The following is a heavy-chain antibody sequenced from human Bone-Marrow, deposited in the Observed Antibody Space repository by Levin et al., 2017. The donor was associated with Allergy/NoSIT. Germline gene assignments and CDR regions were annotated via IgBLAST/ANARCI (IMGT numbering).Heavy chain of an antibody. CDR1: GGSFSGYY. V-gene: IGHV4-34*01. D-gene: IGHD3-16*02. CDR3: ARVGRDYIWGSYRNPFDY. J-gene: IGHJ4*02. CDR2: INHSGST. Sequence: SETLSLTCAVYGGSFSGYYWSWIRQPPGKGLEWIGEINHSGSTNYNPSLKSRVTISVDTSKNQFSLKLSSVTAADTAVYYCARVGRDYIWGSYRNPFDYWGQGTLVTVSS.